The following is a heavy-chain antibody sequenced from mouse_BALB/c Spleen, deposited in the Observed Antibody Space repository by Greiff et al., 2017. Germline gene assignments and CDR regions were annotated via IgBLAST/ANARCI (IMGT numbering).Heavy chain of an antibody. CDR1: GFTFSSFG. Sequence: LVESGGGLVQPGGSRKLSCAASGFTFSSFGMHWVRQAPEKGLEWVAYISSGSSTIYYADTVKGRFTISRDNPKNTLFLQMTSLRSEDTAMYYCARNYGSSYGYFDVWGAGTTVTVSS. CDR2: ISSGSSTI. CDR3: ARNYGSSYGYFDV. D-gene: IGHD1-1*01. J-gene: IGHJ1*01. V-gene: IGHV5-17*02.